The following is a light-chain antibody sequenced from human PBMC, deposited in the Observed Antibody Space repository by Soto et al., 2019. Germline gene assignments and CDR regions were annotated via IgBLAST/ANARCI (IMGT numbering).Light chain of an antibody. V-gene: IGKV3-15*01. Sequence: EIVMTQSPATLSVSPGERATLSCRASQSVSSNLAWYQQTPGQAPRLLIYGASTRATGIPARFSGSGSGTEFTLTISSLQSEDFAVYYCQQRSNWPPSNTFGQGTRLEIK. J-gene: IGKJ5*01. CDR1: QSVSSN. CDR3: QQRSNWPPSNT. CDR2: GAS.